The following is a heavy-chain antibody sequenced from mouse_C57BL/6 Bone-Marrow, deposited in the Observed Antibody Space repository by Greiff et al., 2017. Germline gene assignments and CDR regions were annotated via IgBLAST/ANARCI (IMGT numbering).Heavy chain of an antibody. J-gene: IGHJ4*01. V-gene: IGHV1-64*01. D-gene: IGHD2-5*01. CDR2: IHPNSGST. CDR1: GYTFTSYW. Sequence: VQLQQSGPELVKPGASVKMSCKASGYTFTSYWMHWVKQRPGQGLEWIGMIHPNSGSTNYNEKFKSKATLTVDKSSSTAYMQLSSLTSEDSAVYYCAIAYYSNSYYAMDYWGQGTSVTVSS. CDR3: AIAYYSNSYYAMDY.